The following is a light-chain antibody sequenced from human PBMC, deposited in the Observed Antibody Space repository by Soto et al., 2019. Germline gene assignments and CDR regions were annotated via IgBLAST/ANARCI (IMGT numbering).Light chain of an antibody. J-gene: IGLJ2*01. CDR3: AAWDDSLNGFVV. CDR1: SSNIGSNT. Sequence: QSVLTQPPSASGTPGQRVTISCSGSSSNIGSNTVNWYQQLPGTAPKLLLYSTNQRPSGVPDRFSGSKSGTSASLAISGLQSVDEADYYCAAWDDSLNGFVVFGGGTKLTVL. V-gene: IGLV1-44*01. CDR2: STN.